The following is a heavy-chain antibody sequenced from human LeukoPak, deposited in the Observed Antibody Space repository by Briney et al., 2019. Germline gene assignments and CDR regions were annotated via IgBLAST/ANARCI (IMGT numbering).Heavy chain of an antibody. Sequence: ASVKVSCKASGGTLSSYGISWVRQAPGQGLEWMGGIIPIFGTANYAQKFQGRVTITADESTSTAYMELSSLRAEDTAVYYCARGPDSSGYNSEYSFEYWGQGTLVTVSS. CDR2: IIPIFGTA. CDR1: GGTLSSYG. D-gene: IGHD3-22*01. CDR3: ARGPDSSGYNSEYSFEY. J-gene: IGHJ4*02. V-gene: IGHV1-69*13.